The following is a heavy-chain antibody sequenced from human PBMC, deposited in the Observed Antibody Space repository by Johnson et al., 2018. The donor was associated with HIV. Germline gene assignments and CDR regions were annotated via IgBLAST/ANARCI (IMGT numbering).Heavy chain of an antibody. J-gene: IGHJ3*02. CDR3: AKWGTITGTTGVFDI. D-gene: IGHD1-7*01. CDR1: GFNVSTNN. V-gene: IGHV3-66*02. Sequence: VQLVESGGGLVQPGGSLGLSCAASGFNVSTNNMNWVRQAPGKGLEWVSVTYSGGSTYYADSVKGRFTISRDNSKNTLYLQMNSLRAEDTAVYYCAKWGTITGTTGVFDIWGQGTMVTVSS. CDR2: TYSGGST.